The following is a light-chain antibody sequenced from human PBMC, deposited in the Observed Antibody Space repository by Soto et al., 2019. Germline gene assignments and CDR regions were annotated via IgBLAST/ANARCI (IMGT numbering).Light chain of an antibody. CDR2: DVS. CDR1: GSDVGGYNY. Sequence: QSALTQPASVXGSPGQSITISCTGTGSDVGGYNYVSWYQSHPGEAPKLIIYDVSNRPSGVSDRFSGSKSGNTASLTISGLQAEDEADYYCSSYTSSISYVFGTGTKVTVL. V-gene: IGLV2-14*03. J-gene: IGLJ1*01. CDR3: SSYTSSISYV.